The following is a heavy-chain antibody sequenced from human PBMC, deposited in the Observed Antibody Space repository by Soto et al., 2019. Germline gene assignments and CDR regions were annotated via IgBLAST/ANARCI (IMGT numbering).Heavy chain of an antibody. CDR2: ISGSGGTT. J-gene: IGHJ3*02. CDR1: GFTFSSYA. CDR3: AKTANGWFSAFDI. V-gene: IGHV3-23*01. D-gene: IGHD6-19*01. Sequence: EVQLLESGGGLVQPGGSLRLSCAASGFTFSSYAMSWVRQAPGKGLEWVAAISGSGGTTYYADSVKGRFTFSRDTSKTTLYLQMNSLRAEDTAVYYCAKTANGWFSAFDIWGQGTMVTVSS.